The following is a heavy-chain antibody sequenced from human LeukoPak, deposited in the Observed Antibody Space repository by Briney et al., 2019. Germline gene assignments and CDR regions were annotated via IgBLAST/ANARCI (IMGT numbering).Heavy chain of an antibody. Sequence: GGSLRLSCAASGFTFSSYGMHWVRQAPGKGLEWVAVISYDGSNKYYADSVKGRFTISRDNSKNTLYLQMNSLRAEDTAVYYCAKEGIADYYGFRRYYFVYWGQGTLVTVSS. CDR2: ISYDGSNK. J-gene: IGHJ4*02. CDR1: GFTFSSYG. V-gene: IGHV3-30*18. CDR3: AKEGIADYYGFRRYYFVY. D-gene: IGHD3-10*01.